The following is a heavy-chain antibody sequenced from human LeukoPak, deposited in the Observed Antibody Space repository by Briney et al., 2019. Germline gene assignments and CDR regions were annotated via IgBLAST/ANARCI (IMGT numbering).Heavy chain of an antibody. Sequence: PSQTLSLTCAVSGGSISSGGYSWSWIRQPPGKGLEWIGYIYHSGSTYYNPSLKSRVTISVDRSKNQFSLKLSSVTAADTAVYYCAINSSGDSSGYDYWGQGILVTVSS. CDR2: IYHSGST. J-gene: IGHJ4*02. D-gene: IGHD3-22*01. V-gene: IGHV4-30-2*01. CDR1: GGSISSGGYS. CDR3: AINSSGDSSGYDY.